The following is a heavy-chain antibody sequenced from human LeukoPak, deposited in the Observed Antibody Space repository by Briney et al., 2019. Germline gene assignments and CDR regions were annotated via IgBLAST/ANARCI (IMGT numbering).Heavy chain of an antibody. CDR1: GYTFTGYY. CDR3: ARKVYDYVWGSYRPHWYFDL. CDR2: INPNSGGT. D-gene: IGHD3-16*02. J-gene: IGHJ2*01. Sequence: ASVKVSCKASGYTFTGYYMHWVRQAPGQGLEWMGWINPNSGGTNYAQKFQGRVTMTRDTSISTAYMELSRLRSDDTAVYYCARKVYDYVWGSYRPHWYFDLWGRGTLVTVSS. V-gene: IGHV1-2*02.